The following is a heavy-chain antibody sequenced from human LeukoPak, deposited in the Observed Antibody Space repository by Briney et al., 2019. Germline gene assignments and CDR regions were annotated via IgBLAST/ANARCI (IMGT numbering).Heavy chain of an antibody. CDR1: GYTFIGYY. CDR3: ARDSLGSMEY. J-gene: IGHJ4*02. Sequence: RDSVKVSCKASGYTFIGYYMHWVRQAPGQGLEWMGWINPNSGGTNYARKFQGRVTMTRDTSISTAYMELRSLRSDDTAVYYCARDSLGSMEYWGQGTLVTVSS. V-gene: IGHV1-2*02. D-gene: IGHD3-16*01. CDR2: INPNSGGT.